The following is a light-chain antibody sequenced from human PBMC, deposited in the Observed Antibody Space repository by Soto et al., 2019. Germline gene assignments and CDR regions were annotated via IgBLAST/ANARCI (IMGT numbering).Light chain of an antibody. CDR2: DVS. V-gene: IGLV2-14*01. Sequence: QSALTQPASVSGSPGQSITISCTGTSSDVGGYNYVSWYQQHPGKAPKLMIYDVSNRPSGVSNRFSGSKSGNTASLTISGLQAEDEADYSCSSYTGSRIVVFGGGTKLTVL. CDR1: SSDVGGYNY. J-gene: IGLJ2*01. CDR3: SSYTGSRIVV.